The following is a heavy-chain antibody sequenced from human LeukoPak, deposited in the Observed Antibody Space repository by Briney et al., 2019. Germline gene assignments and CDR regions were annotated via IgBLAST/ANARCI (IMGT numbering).Heavy chain of an antibody. CDR1: GYTFASYY. Sequence: ASVTVSCTASGYTFASYYMHWVRQAPGQGLEWMGIINPSGGSTSYAQKFQGRVTITADESTSTAYMELSSLRSEDTAVYYCARGSYYHPFDYWGQGTLVTVSS. CDR2: INPSGGST. V-gene: IGHV1-46*01. J-gene: IGHJ4*02. D-gene: IGHD1-26*01. CDR3: ARGSYYHPFDY.